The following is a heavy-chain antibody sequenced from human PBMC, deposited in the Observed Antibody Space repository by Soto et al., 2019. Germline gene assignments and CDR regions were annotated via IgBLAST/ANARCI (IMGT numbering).Heavy chain of an antibody. CDR3: AKQLGYCSSSSCRDYYYGMDV. D-gene: IGHD2-2*01. Sequence: PGGSLRLSCAASGFTFSNYGMHWVRQARGKGLERVAGMAEDGRNKCYADAVKGRFTISRDNPKNTLYLQMNSLRAEDTAVYYCAKQLGYCSSSSCRDYYYGMDVWGQGTTVT. CDR1: GFTFSNYG. V-gene: IGHV3-30*18. CDR2: MAEDGRNK. J-gene: IGHJ6*02.